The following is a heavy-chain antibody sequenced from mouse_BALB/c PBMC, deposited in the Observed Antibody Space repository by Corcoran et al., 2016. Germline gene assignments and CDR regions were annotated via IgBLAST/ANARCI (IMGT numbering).Heavy chain of an antibody. J-gene: IGHJ4*01. Sequence: DVQLQESGPGLVKPSQSLSLTCSVTGYSITSGYYWNWIRQFPGNKLEWMGYISYDGSNNYNPSLKNRISITRDTSKNQFFLKLNSVTTEDTATYYCARERYGYAMDCWGQGTSVTVSS. D-gene: IGHD2-14*01. V-gene: IGHV3-6*02. CDR3: ARERYGYAMDC. CDR1: GYSITSGYY. CDR2: ISYDGSN.